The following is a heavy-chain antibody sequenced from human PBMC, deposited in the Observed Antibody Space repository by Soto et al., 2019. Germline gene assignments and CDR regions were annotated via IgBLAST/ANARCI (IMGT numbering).Heavy chain of an antibody. V-gene: IGHV1-18*01. CDR2: ISAHNGDT. D-gene: IGHD6-13*01. CDR1: GYTFTNFG. CDR3: ARLDTSSWFPFP. J-gene: IGHJ1*01. Sequence: ASVKVSCKASGYTFTNFGISWVRQAPGQGLEWMGWISAHNGDTNYAQNLQDRVTMTTDTSTSTAYMELRSLRSGDTAVYYCARLDTSSWFPFPWGQGTPVTVSS.